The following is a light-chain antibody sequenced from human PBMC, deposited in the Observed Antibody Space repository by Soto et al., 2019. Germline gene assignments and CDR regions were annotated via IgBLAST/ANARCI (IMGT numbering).Light chain of an antibody. CDR2: AAS. V-gene: IGKV1-12*01. CDR1: QDIRSW. CDR3: QQTNSFPRT. J-gene: IGKJ4*01. Sequence: DIQMTQSPSSVSASVGDTVTITCRASQDIRSWVAWYQQKPGKAPKFLIFAASSLQRGVPSRFSGSGSGTDFTLTISSLQAEDSATYYCQQTNSFPRTFGGGTRVEIK.